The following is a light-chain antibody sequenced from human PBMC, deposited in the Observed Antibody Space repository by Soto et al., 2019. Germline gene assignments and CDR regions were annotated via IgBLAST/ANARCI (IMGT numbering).Light chain of an antibody. CDR3: QSYDSSLSGWV. CDR1: SSNIGAGYD. CDR2: GKS. J-gene: IGLJ3*02. V-gene: IGLV1-40*01. Sequence: QSVLTQPPSVSGAPGQRVTISCTGSSSNIGAGYDVHWYQQLPGTAPKVLIYGKSNRPSGVPDRFSGSKSGTSASLAITGLQAEDEADYYCQSYDSSLSGWVFGGGIKVTVL.